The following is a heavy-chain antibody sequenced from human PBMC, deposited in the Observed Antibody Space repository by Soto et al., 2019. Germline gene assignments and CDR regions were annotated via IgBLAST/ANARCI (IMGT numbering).Heavy chain of an antibody. Sequence: ASVKVSCKASGYTFTSYDINWVRQATGQGLEWMGRMNPNSGNTGYAQKFQGRVTMTRNTSMSTAYMELSSLRSEDTAVYYCASSRGDCSGGSCYELWWFDPWGQGTLVTVSS. CDR1: GYTFTSYD. CDR2: MNPNSGNT. CDR3: ASSRGDCSGGSCYELWWFDP. V-gene: IGHV1-8*01. J-gene: IGHJ5*02. D-gene: IGHD2-15*01.